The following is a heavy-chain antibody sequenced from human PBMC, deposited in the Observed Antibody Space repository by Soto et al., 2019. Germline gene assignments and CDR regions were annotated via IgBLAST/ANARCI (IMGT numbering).Heavy chain of an antibody. D-gene: IGHD2-15*01. Sequence: SQTLSLTCAISGDSVSSNSAAWNWIRQSPSRGLEWLGRTYYRSKWYNDYAVSVKSRITINPDTSKNQFSLRLNSVTPEDTAVYYCARWARVVVAATRYYGMDVWGQGTTVTVS. CDR3: ARWARVVVAATRYYGMDV. V-gene: IGHV6-1*01. CDR1: GDSVSSNSAA. J-gene: IGHJ6*02. CDR2: TYYRSKWYN.